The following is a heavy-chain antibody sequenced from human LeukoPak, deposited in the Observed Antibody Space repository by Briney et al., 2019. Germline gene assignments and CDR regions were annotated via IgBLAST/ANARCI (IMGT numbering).Heavy chain of an antibody. D-gene: IGHD3-16*01. CDR3: ARARGGAFDI. Sequence: GGSLRLSCAASGFTFGEYWMHWVRQAPGKGLVWLSRIITYGSRTTYADSVKGRFTVSRDNAKNTQYLQMNSLRAEDTAVYYCARARGGAFDIWGQGTMVIVSS. CDR1: GFTFGEYW. J-gene: IGHJ3*02. V-gene: IGHV3-74*03. CDR2: IITYGSRT.